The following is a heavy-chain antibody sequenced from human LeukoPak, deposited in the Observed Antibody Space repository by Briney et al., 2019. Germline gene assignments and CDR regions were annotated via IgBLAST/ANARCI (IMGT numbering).Heavy chain of an antibody. CDR1: GDSISSGDYY. D-gene: IGHD6-19*01. V-gene: IGHV4-61*02. Sequence: SETLSLTCTVSGDSISSGDYYWSWIRQPAGRGLEWIGRIYTSGSTNYNPSLKSRVTMSVDTSKNQFSLKLSSVTAADTAVYYCARTIRLLASSGWEDNYYYYYYMDVWGKGTTVTISS. CDR3: ARTIRLLASSGWEDNYYYYYYMDV. CDR2: IYTSGST. J-gene: IGHJ6*03.